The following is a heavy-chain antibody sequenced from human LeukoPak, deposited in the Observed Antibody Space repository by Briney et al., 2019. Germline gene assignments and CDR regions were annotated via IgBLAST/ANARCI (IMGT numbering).Heavy chain of an antibody. CDR2: INPNSGGT. CDR1: GYTFTGYY. Sequence: GASVKVSCKASGYTFTGYYMHWVRQAPGQGLEWMGWINPNSGGTNYAQKFQGWVTMTRDTSISTAYMELSRLRSDDTAVYCCARGAGVITGTTPTDYWGQGTLVTVSS. CDR3: ARGAGVITGTTPTDY. D-gene: IGHD1-20*01. V-gene: IGHV1-2*04. J-gene: IGHJ4*02.